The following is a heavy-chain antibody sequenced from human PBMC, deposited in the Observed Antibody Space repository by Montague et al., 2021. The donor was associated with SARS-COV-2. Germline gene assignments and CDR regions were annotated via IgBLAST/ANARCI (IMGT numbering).Heavy chain of an antibody. V-gene: IGHV4-31*03. J-gene: IGHJ4*02. D-gene: IGHD2-15*01. Sequence: TLSLTCTVSGGSISSGGYYWSWIRQHPGKGLEWIGYIYYSGSTYYNPSLKSRVTISVDTSTNQFSLKLSSVTAADTAVYYCARLTAGYCSGGSCYWGTGFDYWGQGSLVTVSS. CDR1: GGSISSGGYY. CDR2: IYYSGST. CDR3: ARLTAGYCSGGSCYWGTGFDY.